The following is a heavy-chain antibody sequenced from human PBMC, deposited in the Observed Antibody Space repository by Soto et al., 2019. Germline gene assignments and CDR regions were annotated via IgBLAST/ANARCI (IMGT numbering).Heavy chain of an antibody. Sequence: PGGSLRLSCAASGFTFSSYWMSWVRQAPGKGLEWVANIKQDGSEKYYVDSVKGRFTISRDNAKNSLYLQMNSLRAEYTAVYYFARVVGSSSWYSNSYGMEVWGQGTTVT. J-gene: IGHJ6*02. CDR2: IKQDGSEK. V-gene: IGHV3-7*01. D-gene: IGHD6-13*01. CDR1: GFTFSSYW. CDR3: ARVVGSSSWYSNSYGMEV.